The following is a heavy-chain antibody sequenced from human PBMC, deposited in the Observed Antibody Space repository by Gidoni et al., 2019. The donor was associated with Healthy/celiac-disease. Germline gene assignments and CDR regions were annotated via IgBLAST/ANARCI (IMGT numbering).Heavy chain of an antibody. CDR1: GYTFTSYG. J-gene: IGHJ5*02. Sequence: QVQLVQSGAEVKKPGAPVKVSCKASGYTFTSYGISWVRQAPGQGLEWMGWISAYNGNTNYAQKLQGRVTMTTDTSTSTAYMELRSLRSDDTAVYYCARVVGCSSTSCYLGWFDPWGQGTLVTVSS. V-gene: IGHV1-18*01. CDR3: ARVVGCSSTSCYLGWFDP. D-gene: IGHD2-2*01. CDR2: ISAYNGNT.